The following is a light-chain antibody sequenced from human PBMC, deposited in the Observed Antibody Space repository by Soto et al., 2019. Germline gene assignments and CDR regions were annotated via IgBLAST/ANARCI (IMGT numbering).Light chain of an antibody. CDR3: MQPLDLPVT. Sequence: DVVMTQSPLSLPVTLGQPASISCRSSQSLVYSDGDTYLDWYLQKPGQSPQLLIYLASYRASGVPDRFSGSGSGTEFTLRISRVEAEDVGVYYCMQPLDLPVTFGQGTRLENK. CDR2: LAS. CDR1: QSLVYSDGDTY. V-gene: IGKV2-28*01. J-gene: IGKJ5*01.